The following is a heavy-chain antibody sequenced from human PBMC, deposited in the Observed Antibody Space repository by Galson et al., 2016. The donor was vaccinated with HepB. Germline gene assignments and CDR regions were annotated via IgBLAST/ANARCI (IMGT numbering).Heavy chain of an antibody. Sequence: TLSLTCTVSGDSTSNGGHYWSWIRQQPGKGLEWVGDIYYSGSTDYNPSVQSRVTISADASKNQFSLKLSSLTAADTAVYFCARQTPSTMVRGALFDYWGPGTLITVSS. CDR2: IYYSGST. CDR1: GDSTSNGGHY. V-gene: IGHV4-31*03. J-gene: IGHJ4*02. CDR3: ARQTPSTMVRGALFDY. D-gene: IGHD3-10*01.